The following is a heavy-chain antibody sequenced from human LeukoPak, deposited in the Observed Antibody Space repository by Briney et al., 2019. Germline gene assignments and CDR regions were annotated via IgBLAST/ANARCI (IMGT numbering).Heavy chain of an antibody. CDR1: GYTFTSYD. Sequence: GASVKVSCKASGYTFTSYDINWVRQATGQGLEWMGWMNPNSGSTGYAQKFQGRVTMTRNTSISTAYMELSSLRSEDTAVYYCARAADEYNYWFDPWGQGTLVTVSS. CDR3: ARAADEYNYWFDP. J-gene: IGHJ5*02. D-gene: IGHD1-20*01. CDR2: MNPNSGST. V-gene: IGHV1-8*01.